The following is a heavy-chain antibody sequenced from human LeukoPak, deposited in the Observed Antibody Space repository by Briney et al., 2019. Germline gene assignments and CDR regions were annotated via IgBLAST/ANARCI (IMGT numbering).Heavy chain of an antibody. Sequence: GGFLRLSCAASGFTFSSYAMTWVRQAPGKGLDWVSAISGSGGSTYYADSVKGRFTISRDNSKNTLYLQMNSLRAEDTALYYCAKEFGVQLESLEYWGQGTLVTVSS. CDR2: ISGSGGST. CDR3: AKEFGVQLESLEY. D-gene: IGHD1-1*01. J-gene: IGHJ4*02. CDR1: GFTFSSYA. V-gene: IGHV3-23*01.